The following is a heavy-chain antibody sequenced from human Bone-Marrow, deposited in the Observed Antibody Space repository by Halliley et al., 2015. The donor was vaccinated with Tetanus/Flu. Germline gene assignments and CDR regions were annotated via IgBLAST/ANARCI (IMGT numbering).Heavy chain of an antibody. J-gene: IGHJ6*02. V-gene: IGHV3-7*03. CDR2: NQDESEK. Sequence: NQDESEKYYVDSVKGRFTISRDNAKNSLYLEMNSLRAEDTAVYYCVRVPRDYDFWSGYFGMDVWGQGTTVTVSS. D-gene: IGHD3-3*01. CDR3: VRVPRDYDFWSGYFGMDV.